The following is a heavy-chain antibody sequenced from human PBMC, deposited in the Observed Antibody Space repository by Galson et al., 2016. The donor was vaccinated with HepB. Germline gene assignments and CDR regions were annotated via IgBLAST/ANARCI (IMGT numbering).Heavy chain of an antibody. J-gene: IGHJ5*02. D-gene: IGHD3-10*01. CDR1: EFTFGSYA. Sequence: SLRLSCAASEFTFGSYAMSWVRQAPGKGLDWVSAISANSISTYYADSVKGRFTISRDNSKNTLYLQMDSLGDDDTAVYYCAASLGGSGSFPRWFDPWGQGTLVTVSS. V-gene: IGHV3-23*01. CDR2: ISANSIST. CDR3: AASLGGSGSFPRWFDP.